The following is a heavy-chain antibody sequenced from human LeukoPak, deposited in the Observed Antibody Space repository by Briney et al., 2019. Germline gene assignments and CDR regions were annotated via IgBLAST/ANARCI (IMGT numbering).Heavy chain of an antibody. V-gene: IGHV1-18*01. CDR2: ISAYNGNT. CDR3: ARGALLLWFGELLSQHFDY. CDR1: GYTFTSYG. D-gene: IGHD3-10*01. J-gene: IGHJ4*02. Sequence: ASVKVSCKASGYTFTSYGISWVRQAPGQGLEWMGWISAYNGNTNYAQKLQGRVTMTTDTSTSTAYMELRSLRSDETAVYYCARGALLLWFGELLSQHFDYWGQGTLVTVSS.